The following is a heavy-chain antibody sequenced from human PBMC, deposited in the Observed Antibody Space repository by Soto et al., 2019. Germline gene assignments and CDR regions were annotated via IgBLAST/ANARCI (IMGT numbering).Heavy chain of an antibody. CDR3: ARDQPGYSYGYGLGY. CDR1: GFTFSSYS. CDR2: ISSSSSYI. D-gene: IGHD5-18*01. Sequence: LSCAASGFTFSSYSMNWVRQAPGKGLEWVSSISSSSSYIYXADSVKGRFTISRDNAKNSLYLQMNSLRAEDTAVYYCARDQPGYSYGYGLGYWGQGTLVTVSS. V-gene: IGHV3-21*01. J-gene: IGHJ4*02.